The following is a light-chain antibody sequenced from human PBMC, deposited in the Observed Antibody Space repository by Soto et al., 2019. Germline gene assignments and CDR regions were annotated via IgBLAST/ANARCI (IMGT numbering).Light chain of an antibody. J-gene: IGKJ5*01. V-gene: IGKV1-39*01. CDR3: QQLNSYPRIT. CDR2: AAS. CDR1: QSISSY. Sequence: DIQMTLSASSLSASVGDRVSITCRASQSISSYLNWYQQKPGKDAKLLIYAASTLQSGVPSRFSGSGSGTDFTLTISSLQPEDFATYYCQQLNSYPRITFGQGTRLEI.